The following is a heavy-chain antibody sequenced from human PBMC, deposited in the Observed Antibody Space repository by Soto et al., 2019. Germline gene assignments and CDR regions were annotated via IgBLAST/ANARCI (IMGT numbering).Heavy chain of an antibody. CDR1: GGSISRGDYY. Sequence: QVQLQEAGPGLVKPSQTLSLTCNVSGGSISRGDYYWSWVRQPPGKGPEWIGYSYYTGSAYYNPSLKSRVTISVDAPKNQFTLRLSSVTAADTAVYYCATYGLGANSRYFDYWGQGTLITVSS. V-gene: IGHV4-30-4*01. CDR2: SYYTGSA. D-gene: IGHD4-17*01. CDR3: ATYGLGANSRYFDY. J-gene: IGHJ4*02.